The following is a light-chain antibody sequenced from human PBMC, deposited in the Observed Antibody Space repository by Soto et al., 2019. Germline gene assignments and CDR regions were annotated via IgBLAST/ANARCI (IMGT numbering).Light chain of an antibody. Sequence: DIQLTQSPSFLSASVGDRVTITCRASQGISSYLAWYQVKPGKAPKLLIYAASTLQSGVPSRFSGSGSGTECTLTISSLQPQHFATTSCQQLNCYPLTFGQGTRLEIK. CDR2: AAS. J-gene: IGKJ5*01. V-gene: IGKV1-9*01. CDR3: QQLNCYPLT. CDR1: QGISSY.